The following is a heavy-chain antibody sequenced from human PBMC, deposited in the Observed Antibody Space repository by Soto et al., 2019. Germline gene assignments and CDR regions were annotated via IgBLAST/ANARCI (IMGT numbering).Heavy chain of an antibody. CDR2: IYYSGNT. CDR1: GGSIRSSNYY. D-gene: IGHD2-15*01. J-gene: IGHJ4*02. V-gene: IGHV4-39*01. CDR3: AGHRGYCSGDTCYYYFDY. Sequence: QLQLQESGPGLVKPSETLSLTCTVSGGSIRSSNYYWGWIRQPPGKGLEWIGGIYYSGNTYYNPSLKSRVTTSVDXXKXQXXLKLSSVTAADTAVYYCAGHRGYCSGDTCYYYFDYWGQGTLVTVSS.